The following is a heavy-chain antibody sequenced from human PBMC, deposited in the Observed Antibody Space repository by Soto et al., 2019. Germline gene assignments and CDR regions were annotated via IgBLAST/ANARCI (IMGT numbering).Heavy chain of an antibody. J-gene: IGHJ4*02. CDR1: GFTFSDHY. D-gene: IGHD5-12*01. CDR3: AKDLGFYSGAWHYSDY. Sequence: PGGSLRLSCAASGFTFSDHYMDWVRQAPGKGLEWVARIRNKGNSYTTQYAASVKGRFTISRDDSQSSLYLQMNTLKTEDTAVYYCAKDLGFYSGAWHYSDYWGQGALVTVSS. CDR2: IRNKGNSYTT. V-gene: IGHV3-72*01.